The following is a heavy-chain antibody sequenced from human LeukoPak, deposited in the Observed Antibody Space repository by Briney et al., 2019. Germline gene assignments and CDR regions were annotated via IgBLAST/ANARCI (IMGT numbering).Heavy chain of an antibody. V-gene: IGHV3-64D*06. Sequence: GGSLRLSCLAYGFDFSGYVMEWVRQAPGKGLKSVSAISSKGGTTDYTESVKGRFNVSRDNSQNTLFLEMSSLRAEDTAVYYCVRHSATQSTSGWYGALDIWGQGTMVVVSS. CDR2: ISSKGGTT. CDR3: VRHSATQSTSGWYGALDI. CDR1: GFDFSGYV. J-gene: IGHJ3*02. D-gene: IGHD6-19*01.